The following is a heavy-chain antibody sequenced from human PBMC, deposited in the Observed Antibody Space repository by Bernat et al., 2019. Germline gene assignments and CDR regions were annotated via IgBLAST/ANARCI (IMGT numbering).Heavy chain of an antibody. CDR1: GGSFSGYY. D-gene: IGHD7-27*01. J-gene: IGHJ4*02. Sequence: QVQLQQWGAGLLKPSETLSLTCAVYGGSFSGYYWSCIRQPPGEGLEWSGEINHSGSTNYNPSLKSRVTISVDTSKNQFSLKLSAVTAADTAVYYCARVRLGYDWGQGTLVTVSS. CDR2: INHSGST. CDR3: ARVRLGYD. V-gene: IGHV4-34*01.